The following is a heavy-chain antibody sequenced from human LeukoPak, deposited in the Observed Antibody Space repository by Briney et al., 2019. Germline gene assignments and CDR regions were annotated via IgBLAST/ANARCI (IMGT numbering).Heavy chain of an antibody. J-gene: IGHJ6*02. D-gene: IGHD2/OR15-2a*01. CDR1: GYTFTGYY. CDR2: INPDSGGR. V-gene: IGHV1-2*02. CDR3: ARDPIVQAGYYYGMDV. Sequence: ASVKVSCKASGYTFTGYYLHWVRQAPGQGLECMGWINPDSGGRNYAQKFKGRVTMTRDTSITTAYMELSGLRSDDTAVYYCARDPIVQAGYYYGMDVWGQGTTVTVSS.